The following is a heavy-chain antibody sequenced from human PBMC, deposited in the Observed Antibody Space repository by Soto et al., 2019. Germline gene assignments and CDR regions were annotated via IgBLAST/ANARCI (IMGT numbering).Heavy chain of an antibody. J-gene: IGHJ5*02. Sequence: PGGSLRLSCAASGFTFSSYSMHWVRQRPGEGLVWVSRITSDGKSKAYAESVKGRFAISRDNAKNTLYLQMNGLTAEDTAVYYCARESGDWPLNWFDPWGLGTLVTVSS. CDR2: ITSDGKSK. D-gene: IGHD2-21*02. CDR3: ARESGDWPLNWFDP. CDR1: GFTFSSYS. V-gene: IGHV3-74*01.